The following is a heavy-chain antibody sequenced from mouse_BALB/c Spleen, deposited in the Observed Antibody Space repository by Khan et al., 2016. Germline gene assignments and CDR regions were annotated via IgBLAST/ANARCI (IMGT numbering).Heavy chain of an antibody. CDR3: ARGGYDSWFAY. CDR1: GYTFTDYY. Sequence: QVQLQQSGPELVKPGASVKISCKTSGYTFTDYYINWVKQKPGQGLEWIGWIYPGSGNTKYNEKFKGKATLTVDTSSSTAYMQLSSLTSEDTAVYCCARGGYDSWFAYWGQGTLVTVSA. V-gene: IGHV1-84*02. D-gene: IGHD2-2*01. J-gene: IGHJ3*01. CDR2: IYPGSGNT.